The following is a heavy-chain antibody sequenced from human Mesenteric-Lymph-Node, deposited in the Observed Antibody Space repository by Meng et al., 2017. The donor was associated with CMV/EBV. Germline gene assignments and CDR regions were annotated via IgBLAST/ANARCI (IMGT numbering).Heavy chain of an antibody. J-gene: IGHJ4*02. Sequence: GESLKISCAASGFTFSSYAMSWVRQAPGKGLEWVSAISGSGGSTYYADSVKGRFTISRDNSKNTLYLQMNSLRAEDTAVYYCAKQGQGSSSWSPNWGQGTLVTVSS. V-gene: IGHV3-23*01. D-gene: IGHD6-13*01. CDR3: AKQGQGSSSWSPN. CDR2: ISGSGGST. CDR1: GFTFSSYA.